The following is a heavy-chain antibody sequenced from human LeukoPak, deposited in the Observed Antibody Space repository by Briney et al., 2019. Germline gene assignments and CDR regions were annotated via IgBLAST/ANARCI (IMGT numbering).Heavy chain of an antibody. D-gene: IGHD3-22*01. CDR1: GDSISGSSYY. V-gene: IGHV4-39*07. Sequence: SETLSLTCTVSGDSISGSSYYWGWIRQPPGKGLEWIGSTFYNGRTYYKPSLKSRVTISVDTSKNQFSLKLSSVTAADTAVYYCARDHYDSSGYPFDYWGQGTLVTVSS. CDR2: TFYNGRT. CDR3: ARDHYDSSGYPFDY. J-gene: IGHJ4*02.